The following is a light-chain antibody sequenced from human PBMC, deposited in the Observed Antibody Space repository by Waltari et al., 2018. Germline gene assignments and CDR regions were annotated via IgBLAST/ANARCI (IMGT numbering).Light chain of an antibody. CDR2: YAN. CDR3: QQGNSKPFT. CDR1: QGISSY. Sequence: IQMSQSPSSLSASVGDRVTITCRASQGISSYLNWYQQKPGKAPKLLIYYANSLASGVPSRFSGSGSGTEFTLTISSLQPEDFATYYCQQGNSKPFTFGPGTKLDIK. V-gene: IGKV1-13*02. J-gene: IGKJ3*01.